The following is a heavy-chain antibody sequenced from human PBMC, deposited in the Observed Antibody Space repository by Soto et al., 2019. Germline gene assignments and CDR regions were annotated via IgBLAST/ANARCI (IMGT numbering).Heavy chain of an antibody. J-gene: IGHJ5*01. V-gene: IGHV3-74*01. D-gene: IGHD4-17*01. CDR1: GFTFFAYW. Sequence: EVQLVESGGGLVQPGGSLRLSCAASGFTFFAYWIHWVRQVPGKGLVWVSRINSDGSHTSYADSVRGRFTISRDNSKNTVHLQVTSLTAEDKTVYYCENEGDYGAYAGENWFDSWGQGSLVTVSS. CDR3: ENEGDYGAYAGENWFDS. CDR2: INSDGSHT.